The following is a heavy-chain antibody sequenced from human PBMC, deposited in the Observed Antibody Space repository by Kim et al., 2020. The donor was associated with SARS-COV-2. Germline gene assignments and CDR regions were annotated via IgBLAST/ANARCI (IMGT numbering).Heavy chain of an antibody. V-gene: IGHV3-33*08. J-gene: IGHJ4*02. CDR1: GFIFNNYG. D-gene: IGHD7-27*01. Sequence: GGSLRLSCAASGFIFNNYGMHWVRQTPSKGLEWVAVVSYDGSEKYYADSVKGRFTISRDNSKNTLYLQMNSLRAEDTAVYYCARENWGTYDYWGQGTLVTVSS. CDR2: VSYDGSEK. CDR3: ARENWGTYDY.